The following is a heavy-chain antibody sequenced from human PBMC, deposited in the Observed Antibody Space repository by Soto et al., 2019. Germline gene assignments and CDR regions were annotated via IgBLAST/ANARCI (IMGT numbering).Heavy chain of an antibody. CDR3: ARDGTWFGDPPLDY. D-gene: IGHD3-10*01. CDR2: INAGNGNT. J-gene: IGHJ4*02. CDR1: GYTFTSYA. Sequence: ASVKVSCKASGYTFTSYAMHWVRQAPGQRLEWMGWINAGNGNTKYSQKFQGRVTITRDTSASTAYMELSSLRSEDTAVYYCARDGTWFGDPPLDYWGQGTLVTVSS. V-gene: IGHV1-3*01.